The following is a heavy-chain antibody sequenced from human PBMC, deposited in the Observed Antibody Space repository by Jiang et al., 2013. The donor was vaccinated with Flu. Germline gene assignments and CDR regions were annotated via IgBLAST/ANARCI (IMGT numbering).Heavy chain of an antibody. CDR1: GGSVSSGSYY. CDR3: ARDGGDFWSGFSSHYGMDV. CDR2: IYYSGRT. V-gene: IGHV4-61*01. J-gene: IGHJ6*02. D-gene: IGHD3-3*01. Sequence: LLKPSETLSLTCAVSGGSVSSGSYYWSWIRQPPGKGLEWIGYIYYSGRTNHNPSVKGRVTISVDTSKNQVSLKLSSVTAADTAVYYCARDGGDFWSGFSSHYGMDVWGQGTTVTVSS.